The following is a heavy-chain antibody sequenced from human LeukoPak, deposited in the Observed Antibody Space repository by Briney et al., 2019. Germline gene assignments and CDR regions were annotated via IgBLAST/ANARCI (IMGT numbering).Heavy chain of an antibody. CDR3: ARAPGQGHDYGDYLGRMGDYYYYMDV. CDR2: MNPNSGNT. V-gene: IGHV1-8*01. CDR1: GYTFTSYD. Sequence: ASVKVSCKASGYTFTSYDINWVRQATGKGLEWMGWMNPNSGNTGYAQRFQGRVTITRNTSISTAYMELSSLRSEDTAVYYCARAPGQGHDYGDYLGRMGDYYYYMDVWGKGTTVTVSS. J-gene: IGHJ6*03. D-gene: IGHD4-17*01.